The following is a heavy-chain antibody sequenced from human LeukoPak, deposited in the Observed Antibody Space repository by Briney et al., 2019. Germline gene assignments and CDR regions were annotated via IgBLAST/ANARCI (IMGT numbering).Heavy chain of an antibody. CDR1: GFTFSSYG. Sequence: GGSLRLSCAASGFTFSSYGMHWVRQAPGKGLEWVAFIRYDGSNKYYADSVKGRFTISRDNSKNTLYLQMNSLRAEDTAVYYCAKAPGPVTTDYFDYWGQGTLVTVSS. V-gene: IGHV3-30*02. J-gene: IGHJ4*02. CDR2: IRYDGSNK. D-gene: IGHD4-17*01. CDR3: AKAPGPVTTDYFDY.